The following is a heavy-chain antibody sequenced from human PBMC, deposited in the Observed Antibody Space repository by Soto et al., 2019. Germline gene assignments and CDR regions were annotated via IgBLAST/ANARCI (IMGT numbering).Heavy chain of an antibody. CDR1: EFTFTTYA. J-gene: IGHJ5*02. V-gene: IGHV3-23*01. Sequence: EVHLLESGGGLVQPGGSLRLSCAAFEFTFTTYAMTWVRQAPGKGLEWVSTISVGGDTIFYADSVKGRFTISRDDSKNTLYLQMNSLRAEDTAIYYCAKDRPRDHSKGDWFDPWGQGTLVTVSS. CDR2: ISVGGDTI. CDR3: AKDRPRDHSKGDWFDP. D-gene: IGHD3-16*01.